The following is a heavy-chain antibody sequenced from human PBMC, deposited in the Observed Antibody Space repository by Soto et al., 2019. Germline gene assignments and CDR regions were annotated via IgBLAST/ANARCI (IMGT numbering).Heavy chain of an antibody. J-gene: IGHJ3*02. D-gene: IGHD1-20*01. CDR3: VRDAYNRDAFDI. Sequence: DVQVVESGGGLVKPGGSLRLSCAASGFNFITVSMNWVRQAPGKGLEWVSSISASSSSIYYAESVKGRFTVSRDNTKNSLYLQMNSLTAEDTALYFCVRDAYNRDAFDIWGQGTTVTVSS. CDR2: ISASSSSI. V-gene: IGHV3-21*01. CDR1: GFNFITVS.